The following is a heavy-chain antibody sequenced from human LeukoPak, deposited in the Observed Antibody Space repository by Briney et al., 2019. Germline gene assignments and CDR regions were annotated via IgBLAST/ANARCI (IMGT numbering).Heavy chain of an antibody. CDR2: IKQDGSEK. D-gene: IGHD6-19*01. V-gene: IGHV3-7*01. CDR3: AREGTVAGTIPFDY. CDR1: GFTFSSYW. Sequence: GGSLRLSCAASGFTFSSYWLSWVRQAPGKGLEWVANIKQDGSEKYYVDSVKGRFTISRDNAKNSLYLQMNSLRAEDTAVYYCAREGTVAGTIPFDYWGQGTLVTVSS. J-gene: IGHJ4*02.